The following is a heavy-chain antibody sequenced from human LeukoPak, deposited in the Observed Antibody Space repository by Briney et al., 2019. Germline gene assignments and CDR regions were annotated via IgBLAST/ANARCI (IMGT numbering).Heavy chain of an antibody. J-gene: IGHJ5*02. CDR1: GGSFSGYY. D-gene: IGHD6-6*01. V-gene: IGHV4-34*01. Sequence: PSETLSLTCAFYGGSFSGYYWSWIRQPPGKGLEWIGEINRSGSTNYNPSLKSRVTISVDTSKNQFSLKLSSVTVADTAVYYCARGGIAARPNWFDPWGQGTLVTVSS. CDR2: INRSGST. CDR3: ARGGIAARPNWFDP.